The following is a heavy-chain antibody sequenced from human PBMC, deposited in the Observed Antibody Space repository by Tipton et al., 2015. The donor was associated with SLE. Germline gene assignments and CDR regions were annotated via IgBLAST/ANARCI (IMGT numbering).Heavy chain of an antibody. V-gene: IGHV1-2*02. Sequence: QSGAEVKKPGASGKVSCKASGYTFTGYYMHWVRQAPGQGLEWMGWINPNSGGTNYAQKVQGRVTMTRDTSISTAYMELSRLRAEVTTVNYCERDLRKGVGTPPSDLYYWGQRALFTVSS. D-gene: IGHD3-3*01. CDR1: GYTFTGYY. CDR3: ERDLRKGVGTPPSDLYY. J-gene: IGHJ4*02. CDR2: INPNSGGT.